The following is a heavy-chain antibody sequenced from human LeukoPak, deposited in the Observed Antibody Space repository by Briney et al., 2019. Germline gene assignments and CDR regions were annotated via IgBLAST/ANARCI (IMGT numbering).Heavy chain of an antibody. Sequence: PGGSLRLPCSASGFTFSRYAMHWVRQAPGEGLEYVSAISSNGGSTYYANSVNGRFTISRDKSKNTLYPQMGSLRAEDMAVYYCAREREDAFDIWGQGTMVTVSS. CDR3: AREREDAFDI. V-gene: IGHV3-64*01. J-gene: IGHJ3*02. CDR1: GFTFSRYA. CDR2: ISSNGGST.